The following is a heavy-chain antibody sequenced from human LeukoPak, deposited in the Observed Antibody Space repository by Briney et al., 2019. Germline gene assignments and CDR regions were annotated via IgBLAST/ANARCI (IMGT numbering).Heavy chain of an antibody. CDR2: INEDATTI. D-gene: IGHD3-16*01. V-gene: IGHV3-74*01. J-gene: IGHJ4*02. Sequence: GGSLRLSCAARGFAFSAYWMHSLRQATRKGLERVSRINEDATTITYADSVKGRFIISRDNSKKSLYLQMNNLRAEDTAVYYCVRDLILVWTPGDDFDFWGQGTLVIVSS. CDR1: GFAFSAYW. CDR3: VRDLILVWTPGDDFDF.